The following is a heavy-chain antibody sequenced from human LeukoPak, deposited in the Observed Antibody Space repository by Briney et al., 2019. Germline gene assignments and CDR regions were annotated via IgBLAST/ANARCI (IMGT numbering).Heavy chain of an antibody. D-gene: IGHD6-19*01. J-gene: IGHJ4*02. Sequence: ASVTVSCTSSAYTFTYYFIHWVRQAPGQGLEWMGWITPKSGGKNYAQKFQGRVNITRDPSISTAYMELSSLRSDDTSVYFCARDKGPVAGTGVGSFDHWGQGTLVTVSS. CDR3: ARDKGPVAGTGVGSFDH. CDR1: AYTFTYYF. V-gene: IGHV1-2*02. CDR2: ITPKSGGK.